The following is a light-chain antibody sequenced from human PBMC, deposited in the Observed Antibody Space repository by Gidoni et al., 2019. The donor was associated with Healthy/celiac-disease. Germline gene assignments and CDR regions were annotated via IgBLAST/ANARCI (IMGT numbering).Light chain of an antibody. Sequence: AIRLTQSPSSLSASTGDRVTITCRASQGISSYLAWYQQKPGKAPKLLIYAASTLQSGVPSRFSGSGSGTDFTLTISCLQSEDFATYYCQQYYSYPPIYTFXXXTKLEIK. CDR3: QQYYSYPPIYT. V-gene: IGKV1-8*01. J-gene: IGKJ2*01. CDR1: QGISSY. CDR2: AAS.